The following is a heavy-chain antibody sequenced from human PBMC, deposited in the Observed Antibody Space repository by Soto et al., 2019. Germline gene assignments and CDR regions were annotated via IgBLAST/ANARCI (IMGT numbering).Heavy chain of an antibody. J-gene: IGHJ4*02. CDR1: GYTFTSYA. CDR3: ARGDTAMGPYGPCPN. V-gene: IGHV1-69*13. CDR2: IIPIFGTA. Sequence: ASVKVSCKASGYTFTSYAISWVRQAPGQGLEWMGGIIPIFGTANYAQKFQGRVTITADESTSTAYMELSSLRSEDTAVYYCARGDTAMGPYGPCPNWGQGTLVTVSS. D-gene: IGHD5-18*01.